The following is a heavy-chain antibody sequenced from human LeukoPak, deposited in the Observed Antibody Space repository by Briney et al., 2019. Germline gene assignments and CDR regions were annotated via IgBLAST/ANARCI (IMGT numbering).Heavy chain of an antibody. Sequence: GGSLRLSCAVSGFPFSFYEMNWVRQAPGKGLEWVSNIGASGTTKYYADSVKGRFSISRDNAKTSLYLQMNSMRVDNTAVYYCALLAVASDFDYWGQGALVTVSS. J-gene: IGHJ4*02. V-gene: IGHV3-48*03. CDR3: ALLAVASDFDY. CDR1: GFPFSFYE. D-gene: IGHD6-19*01. CDR2: IGASGTTK.